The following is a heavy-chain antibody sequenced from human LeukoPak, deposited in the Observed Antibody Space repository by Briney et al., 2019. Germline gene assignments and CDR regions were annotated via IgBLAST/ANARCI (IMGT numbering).Heavy chain of an antibody. Sequence: PSETLSLTCAVSGYSIISGYYWGWIRQPPGKGLEWIGSIYHSGSTYYNPSLKSRVTISVDTSKNQFSLKLSSVTAADTAVYYCARSNGDYIWFDPWGQCTFVTFSS. D-gene: IGHD4-17*01. J-gene: IGHJ5*02. CDR1: GYSIISGYY. CDR2: IYHSGST. CDR3: ARSNGDYIWFDP. V-gene: IGHV4-38-2*01.